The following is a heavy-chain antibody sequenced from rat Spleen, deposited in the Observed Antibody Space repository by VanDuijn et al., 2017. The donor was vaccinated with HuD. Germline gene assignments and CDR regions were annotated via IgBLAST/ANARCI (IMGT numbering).Heavy chain of an antibody. Sequence: EVQLVESGGGLVQPGRSLKLSCAASGFTFSNYGMHWIRQAPTKGLEWVASISPSGGSTYYRDSVKGRFTISRDNAKSTLYLQMDSLRSEDTATYYCANMYTTDYYYYVMDAWGQGASVTVSS. CDR3: ANMYTTDYYYYVMDA. CDR1: GFTFSNYG. V-gene: IGHV5-19*01. D-gene: IGHD1-6*01. J-gene: IGHJ4*01. CDR2: ISPSGGST.